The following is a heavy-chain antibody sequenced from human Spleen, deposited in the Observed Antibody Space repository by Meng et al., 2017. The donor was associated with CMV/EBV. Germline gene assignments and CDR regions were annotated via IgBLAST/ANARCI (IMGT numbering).Heavy chain of an antibody. CDR2: ISSSSSYI. J-gene: IGHJ6*02. V-gene: IGHV3-21*01. Sequence: GESLKISCAASGFTFSSYSMNWVRQAPGKGLEWVSSISSSSSYIYYADSVKGRFTISRDNAKNSLYLQMNSLRAEDTAVYYCAREEGSLYDFWSGYYRGNYYYYGMDVWGQGTTVTVSS. CDR3: AREEGSLYDFWSGYYRGNYYYYGMDV. D-gene: IGHD3-3*01. CDR1: GFTFSSYS.